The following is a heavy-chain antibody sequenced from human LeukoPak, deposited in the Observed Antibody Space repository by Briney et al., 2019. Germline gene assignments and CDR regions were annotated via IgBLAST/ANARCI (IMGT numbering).Heavy chain of an antibody. D-gene: IGHD1-7*01. Sequence: GGSLRLSCAASGFTFSSSAMSWVRQAPGKGLEWVSAISGSGGSTYYADSVKGRFTISRDNSKNTLYLQMNSLRAEDTAVYYCAKGLRLFAGTSDAFDIWGQGTMVTVSS. CDR2: ISGSGGST. J-gene: IGHJ3*02. V-gene: IGHV3-23*01. CDR3: AKGLRLFAGTSDAFDI. CDR1: GFTFSSSA.